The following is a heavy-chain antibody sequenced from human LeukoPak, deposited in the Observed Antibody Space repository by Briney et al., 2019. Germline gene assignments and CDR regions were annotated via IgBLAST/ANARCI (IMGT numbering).Heavy chain of an antibody. J-gene: IGHJ6*02. CDR2: ISGGGGST. Sequence: GGSLRLSCAASGFTFSNFAMSWVRQAPGNGLEWVSAISGGGGSTYYADSVKGRFTISRDNPKKTLYLQMNSLRAEDTAIYYCAKVMVRGTYYYYGMDVWGQGTTVTVSS. CDR3: AKVMVRGTYYYYGMDV. D-gene: IGHD3-10*01. V-gene: IGHV3-23*01. CDR1: GFTFSNFA.